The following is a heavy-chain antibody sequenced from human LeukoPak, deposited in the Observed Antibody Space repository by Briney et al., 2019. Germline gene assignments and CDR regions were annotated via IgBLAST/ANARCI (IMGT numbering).Heavy chain of an antibody. V-gene: IGHV4-34*01. CDR3: ARGRGYCSSTSCPQGYYYGMDV. CDR1: GGSFSGYY. CDR2: XNHXGST. D-gene: IGHD2-2*01. J-gene: IGHJ6*04. Sequence: SLTXAVYGGSFSGYYWSWLRQPPGKGLEWLGEXNHXGSTNYNPSLKSRVTISVDTSKNQFSLKLSSVTAADTAVYYYARGRGYCSSTSCPQGYYYGMDVWGKGTTVTVSS.